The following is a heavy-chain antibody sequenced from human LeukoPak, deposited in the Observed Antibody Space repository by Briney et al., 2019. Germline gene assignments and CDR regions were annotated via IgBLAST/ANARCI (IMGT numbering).Heavy chain of an antibody. D-gene: IGHD2-8*01. V-gene: IGHV4-34*01. CDR1: GVSFIGNY. Sequence: SETLSLTCGVYGVSFIGNYWSWIRQPPGKGPEWIGEIDHNGYAQYNPSLKSRVTISLDTSEKQFSLKLSSVTAADTGVYYCARIRRGHTDGVCYNYWGRGTLVTVSS. J-gene: IGHJ4*02. CDR2: IDHNGYA. CDR3: ARIRRGHTDGVCYNY.